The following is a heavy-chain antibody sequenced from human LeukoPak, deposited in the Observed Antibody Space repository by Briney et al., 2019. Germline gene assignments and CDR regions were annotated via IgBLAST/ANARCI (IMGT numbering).Heavy chain of an antibody. Sequence: GGSLRLSCVVSGFSVSNNYVSWVRQAPGKGLEWASNIYDYGTTNYADSVRGRFTISRDNSKNTYYLQMNSLRAEDTAVYYCAKGGSGWYGTYYFDYWGQGTLVTVSS. CDR1: GFSVSNNY. J-gene: IGHJ4*02. D-gene: IGHD6-19*01. CDR2: IYDYGTT. CDR3: AKGGSGWYGTYYFDY. V-gene: IGHV3-53*01.